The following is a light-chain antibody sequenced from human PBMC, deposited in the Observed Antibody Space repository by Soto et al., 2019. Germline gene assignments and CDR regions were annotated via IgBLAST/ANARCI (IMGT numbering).Light chain of an antibody. J-gene: IGKJ4*01. CDR1: QGISSA. CDR3: QQFNNSLPLT. Sequence: AIQLTQSPSSLSASVGDRVTITCRASQGISSALAWYQQKPGKAPKLLIYDASSLESGVPSRFSGSGSGTDFTLTISSLQPEDFATYYCQQFNNSLPLTFGGGTKVEIK. CDR2: DAS. V-gene: IGKV1D-13*01.